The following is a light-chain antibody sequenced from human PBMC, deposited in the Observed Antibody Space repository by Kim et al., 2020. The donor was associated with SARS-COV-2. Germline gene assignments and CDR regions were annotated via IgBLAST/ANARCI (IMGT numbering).Light chain of an antibody. Sequence: GQSVTISCTGTSSDVGGYNYVSCYQQHPDKAPKLMIYEVSKRPSGVPDRFSGSMSGNTASLTVSGLQAEDEADYYCSSYAGSNNLVFGGGTQLTVL. V-gene: IGLV2-8*01. CDR1: SSDVGGYNY. CDR3: SSYAGSNNLV. CDR2: EVS. J-gene: IGLJ3*02.